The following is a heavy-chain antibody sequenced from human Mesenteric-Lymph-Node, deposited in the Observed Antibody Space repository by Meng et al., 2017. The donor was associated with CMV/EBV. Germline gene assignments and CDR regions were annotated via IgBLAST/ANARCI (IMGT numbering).Heavy chain of an antibody. V-gene: IGHV3-33*06. Sequence: GRSLRLSCAASGFTFSSYSMHWVRQAPGKGLEWVAVIWYDGSNKYYADSVKGRFTISRDNSKNTLYLQMNSLRAEDTAVYYCAKDARPGSGSYNYFDYWGQGTLVTVSS. CDR3: AKDARPGSGSYNYFDY. D-gene: IGHD3-10*01. CDR2: IWYDGSNK. CDR1: GFTFSSYS. J-gene: IGHJ4*02.